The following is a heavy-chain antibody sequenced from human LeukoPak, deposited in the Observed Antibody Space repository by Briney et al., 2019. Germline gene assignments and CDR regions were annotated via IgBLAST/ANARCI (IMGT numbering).Heavy chain of an antibody. Sequence: GGSLRLSCAASGIAFSSYWMTWVRQAPGKGLEWVANIKQDGSEKYYVDSVRGRFTISRDNAKNSLYLQMNSLRAEDTAVYYCASQYDSSGYVSDYRGQGTLVTVSS. V-gene: IGHV3-7*01. D-gene: IGHD3-22*01. CDR1: GIAFSSYW. CDR2: IKQDGSEK. CDR3: ASQYDSSGYVSDY. J-gene: IGHJ4*02.